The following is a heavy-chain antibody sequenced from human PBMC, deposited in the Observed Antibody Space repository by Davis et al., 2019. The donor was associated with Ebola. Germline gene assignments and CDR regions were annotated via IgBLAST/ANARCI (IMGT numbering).Heavy chain of an antibody. CDR2: INWNGGST. D-gene: IGHD3-10*01. CDR1: GFTFDDYA. V-gene: IGHV3-20*04. J-gene: IGHJ4*02. Sequence: GESLKISCAASGFTFDDYAMTWVRQAPGKGLEWVSGINWNGGSTGYADSVKGRFTISRDNAKNSLYLQMNSLGDEDTAVYYCVREWFGETDWGQGTLVTVSS. CDR3: VREWFGETD.